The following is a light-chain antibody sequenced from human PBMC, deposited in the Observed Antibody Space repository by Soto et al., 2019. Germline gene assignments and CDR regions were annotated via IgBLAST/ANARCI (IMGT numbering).Light chain of an antibody. J-gene: IGKJ1*01. V-gene: IGKV1-5*03. CDR3: QQYYDNWT. CDR1: QSISSW. Sequence: DIQMTQSPSPLSASVGDRVTITCRASQSISSWLAWYQQKPGKAPKLLIYKASTLQSGVPSRFSGSGSGTEVTLAIYSLQPDESATYCSQQYYDNWTFGQGTKVEIK. CDR2: KAS.